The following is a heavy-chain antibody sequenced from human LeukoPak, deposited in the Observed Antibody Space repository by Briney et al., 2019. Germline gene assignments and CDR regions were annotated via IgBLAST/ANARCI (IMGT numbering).Heavy chain of an antibody. CDR2: ISSSSSTI. CDR1: GFTFPNYN. CDR3: ARVGTVTTQRHLGY. J-gene: IGHJ4*02. V-gene: IGHV3-48*01. Sequence: GGSLRLSCAASGFTFPNYNMHWVRQAPGKGLEWVSYISSSSSTIYYADSVKGRFTISRDNAKNSLYLQMNSLRAEDTAVYYCARVGTVTTQRHLGYWGQGTLVTVSS. D-gene: IGHD4-17*01.